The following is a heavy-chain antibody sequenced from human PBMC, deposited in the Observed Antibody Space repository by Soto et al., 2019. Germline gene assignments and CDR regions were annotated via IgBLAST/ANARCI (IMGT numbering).Heavy chain of an antibody. V-gene: IGHV1-69*02. CDR3: ASFPPYYHILTGYYADY. CDR1: VDTFSSYT. D-gene: IGHD3-9*01. Sequence: ASVKLSCKASVDTFSSYTISWGRQAPGQGLEWMGRIIPILGIANYAQKFQGRVTITADKSTSTAYMELSSLRSEDTAVYYCASFPPYYHILTGYYADYWGQGTLVTVS. J-gene: IGHJ4*02. CDR2: IIPILGIA.